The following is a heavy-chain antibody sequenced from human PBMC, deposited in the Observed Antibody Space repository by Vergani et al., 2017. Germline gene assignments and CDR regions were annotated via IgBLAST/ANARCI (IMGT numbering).Heavy chain of an antibody. CDR3: ARELPYGYYTFDY. CDR1: GFTFSSYS. D-gene: IGHD4-17*01. J-gene: IGHJ4*02. CDR2: INGGSSSI. Sequence: EVQLVESGGGLVQPGGSLRLSCAASGFTFSSYSMNWVRQAPGKGLEWVSYINGGSSSIYYEYSGKGRFTISRDNAKKSLYLQMNSLRAEDTAVYYCARELPYGYYTFDYWGQGILVTVSS. V-gene: IGHV3-48*01.